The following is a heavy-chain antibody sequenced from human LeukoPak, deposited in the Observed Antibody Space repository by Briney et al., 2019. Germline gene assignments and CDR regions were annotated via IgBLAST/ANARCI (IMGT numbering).Heavy chain of an antibody. CDR1: XFPFSSFA. CDR2: IYSNGAST. Sequence: QPGGSLRLSCAASXFPFSSFAMHWVRQAPGKGLEFVSSIYSNGASTYYANSVKGRFTISRDNSKNTLFLQMGSLRAEDTAVYYCARDYPGNGWNGMDVWGQGTTVTVSS. J-gene: IGHJ6*02. D-gene: IGHD4-23*01. V-gene: IGHV3-64*01. CDR3: ARDYPGNGWNGMDV.